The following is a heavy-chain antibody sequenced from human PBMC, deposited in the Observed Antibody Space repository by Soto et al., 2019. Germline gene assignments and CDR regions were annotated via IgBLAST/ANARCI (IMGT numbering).Heavy chain of an antibody. J-gene: IGHJ6*02. V-gene: IGHV3-30-3*01. CDR2: ISYDGSNK. CDR1: GFTFSSYA. CDR3: ARVGNWNYPYYYYGMDV. D-gene: IGHD1-7*01. Sequence: QVQLVESGGGVVQPGRSLRVSCAASGFTFSSYAMHWVRQAPGKGLEWVAVISYDGSNKYYADSVKGRFTISRDNSKNTLYLQMNSLRAEDTAVYYCARVGNWNYPYYYYGMDVWGQGTTVTVSS.